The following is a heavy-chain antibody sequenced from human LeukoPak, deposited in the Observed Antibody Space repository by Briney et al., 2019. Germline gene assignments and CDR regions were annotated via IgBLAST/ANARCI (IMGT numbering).Heavy chain of an antibody. V-gene: IGHV1-69*13. CDR1: GGTFISYA. Sequence: SVKVSCKASGGTFISYAISWVRQAPGQGLEWMGGIIPIFGTANYAQKFQGRVTITADESTSTAYMELSSLRSEDTAVYYCASSRPDIVVVPAAIGDAFDIWGQGTMVTASS. J-gene: IGHJ3*02. CDR3: ASSRPDIVVVPAAIGDAFDI. D-gene: IGHD2-2*02. CDR2: IIPIFGTA.